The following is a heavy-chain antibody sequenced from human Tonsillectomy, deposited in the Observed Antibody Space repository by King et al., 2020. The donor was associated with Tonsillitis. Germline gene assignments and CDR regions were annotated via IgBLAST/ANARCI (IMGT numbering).Heavy chain of an antibody. CDR2: ISYDGSKK. J-gene: IGHJ4*02. CDR3: AKDHPEYYYDNSGYYY. D-gene: IGHD3-22*01. Sequence: VQLVESGGGVVQPGRSLRLSCAASGFTCSSYGMHWVRQAPGKGLEGVAVISYDGSKKYYADSVKVRFTISRDNSKNTLYLQMNSLRAEDTDVYYCAKDHPEYYYDNSGYYYWGQGTLVTVSS. V-gene: IGHV3-30*18. CDR1: GFTCSSYG.